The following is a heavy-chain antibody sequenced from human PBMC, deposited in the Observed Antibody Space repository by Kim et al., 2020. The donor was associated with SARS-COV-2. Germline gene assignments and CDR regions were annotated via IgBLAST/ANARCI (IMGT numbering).Heavy chain of an antibody. Sequence: GGSLRLSCAASGFTFSNAWMSWVRQAPGKGLEWVGRIKSKTDGGTTDYAAPVKGRFTISRDDSKNTLYLQMNSLKTEDTAVYYCTSGGYDFWSGYSYYYYGMDVWGQGTTVTVSS. D-gene: IGHD3-3*01. CDR1: GFTFSNAW. CDR3: TSGGYDFWSGYSYYYYGMDV. V-gene: IGHV3-15*01. J-gene: IGHJ6*02. CDR2: IKSKTDGGTT.